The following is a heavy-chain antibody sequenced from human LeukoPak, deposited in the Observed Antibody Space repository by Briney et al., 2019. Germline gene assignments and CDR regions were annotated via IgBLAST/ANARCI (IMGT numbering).Heavy chain of an antibody. D-gene: IGHD2-2*01. CDR3: ARDTYCSSTSCYPQFDY. V-gene: IGHV1-2*02. CDR1: GYTFTGYH. J-gene: IGHJ4*02. CDR2: INPNSGGT. Sequence: SPVKVSCKASGYTFTGYHMHWVRQAPGQGLEWMGWINPNSGGTNYAQKFQGRVTMTRDTSISTAYMELSRLRSDDTAVYYCARDTYCSSTSCYPQFDYWGQGTLVTVSS.